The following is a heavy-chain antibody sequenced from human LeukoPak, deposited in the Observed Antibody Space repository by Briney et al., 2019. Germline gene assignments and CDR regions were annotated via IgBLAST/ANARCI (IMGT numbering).Heavy chain of an antibody. CDR1: GFTFSSYA. CDR3: AKSGAVAPFDY. D-gene: IGHD6-13*01. Sequence: GGSLRLSCAASGFTFSSYAMTWVRQAPGKGLEWVSTISGSGGSTYYADSVKGRFTISRDNSKNTLYLQMNSLRAEDTAVYYCAKSGAVAPFDYWGQGTLVTVSS. V-gene: IGHV3-23*01. J-gene: IGHJ4*02. CDR2: ISGSGGST.